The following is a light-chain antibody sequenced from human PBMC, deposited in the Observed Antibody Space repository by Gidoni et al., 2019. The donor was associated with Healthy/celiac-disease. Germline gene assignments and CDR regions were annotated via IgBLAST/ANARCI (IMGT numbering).Light chain of an antibody. Sequence: SYELTQPLPVSVALGQTARITCGGNNIGSKNEHWYQQKPGQAPVLVIYRESNRPSGIPERFSGSNSGNTATLTISRAQAGDEADYYCQVWDSSTGVVFGGGTKLTVL. V-gene: IGLV3-9*01. CDR3: QVWDSSTGVV. CDR1: NIGSKN. J-gene: IGLJ2*01. CDR2: RES.